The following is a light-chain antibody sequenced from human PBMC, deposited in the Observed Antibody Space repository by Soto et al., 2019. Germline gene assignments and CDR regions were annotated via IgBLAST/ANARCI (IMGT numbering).Light chain of an antibody. CDR3: QQSYSTPPIT. V-gene: IGKV1-39*01. CDR2: AAS. CDR1: QSISSY. Sequence: DIQMTQSPSTLSGSVGDRVTITCRASQSISSYLNWYQQKPGKAPKLLIYAASSLQSGVPSRFSGSGSGTDFTLTISILQPEDFATYYCQQSYSTPPITFGQGTRLEIK. J-gene: IGKJ5*01.